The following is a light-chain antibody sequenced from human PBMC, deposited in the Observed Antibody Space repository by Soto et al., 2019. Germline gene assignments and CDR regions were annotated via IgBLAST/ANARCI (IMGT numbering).Light chain of an antibody. J-gene: IGKJ1*01. CDR2: GAS. CDR3: QQYNNWPPWT. Sequence: EIVLTQSPATLSLSPGERATLSCRASQTLRRTYIAWYQQKPGQAPRVLIYGASKRATGIPDRFSGSGSGTEFTLTISSLQSEDFAVYYCQQYNNWPPWTFGQGTKVDIK. V-gene: IGKV3D-15*01. CDR1: QTLRRT.